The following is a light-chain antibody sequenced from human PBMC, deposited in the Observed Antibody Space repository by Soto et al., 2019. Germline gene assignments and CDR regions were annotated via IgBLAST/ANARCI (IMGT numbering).Light chain of an antibody. CDR2: DAS. Sequence: EIFMTPSPGTLSVSPGERAPLSCRTSQSVATSLAWYQQRPGQAPRLLIYDASNRATDIPARFSGGGSGTEFTVTISSLQSEDFAIYYCQQYDIWPPYTFGQGTKVDI. V-gene: IGKV3D-15*01. CDR1: QSVATS. CDR3: QQYDIWPPYT. J-gene: IGKJ2*01.